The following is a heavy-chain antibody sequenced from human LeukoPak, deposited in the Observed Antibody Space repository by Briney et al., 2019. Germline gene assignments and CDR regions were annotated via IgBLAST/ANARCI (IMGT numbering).Heavy chain of an antibody. Sequence: PGGSLRLSCAVSGFTFSSYSMNWVRQAPGKGLEWVSSISSSSSYIYYADSVKGRFTISRDNAKNSLYLQMNSLRAEDTAVYYCVRVVVVPAAMWFDPWGQGTLVTVSS. CDR1: GFTFSSYS. CDR3: VRVVVVPAAMWFDP. J-gene: IGHJ5*02. V-gene: IGHV3-21*01. CDR2: ISSSSSYI. D-gene: IGHD2-2*01.